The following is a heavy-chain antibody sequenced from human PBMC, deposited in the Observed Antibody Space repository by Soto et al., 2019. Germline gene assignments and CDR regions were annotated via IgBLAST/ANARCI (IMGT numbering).Heavy chain of an antibody. J-gene: IGHJ3*02. Sequence: GGSLRLSCAASGFTFSSYAMHWVRQAPGKGLEWVAVISYDGSNKYYADAVKGRFTITRENYKNTLFLQMNSLRVEDTAVYYCARDGVYDSSGYYPDAFDIWGQGTMVTVSS. CDR2: ISYDGSNK. CDR3: ARDGVYDSSGYYPDAFDI. D-gene: IGHD3-22*01. CDR1: GFTFSSYA. V-gene: IGHV3-30*04.